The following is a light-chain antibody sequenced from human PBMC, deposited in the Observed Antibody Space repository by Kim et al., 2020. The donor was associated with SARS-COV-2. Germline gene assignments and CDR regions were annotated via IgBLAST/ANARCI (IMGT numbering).Light chain of an antibody. CDR1: SLRDFY. V-gene: IGLV3-19*01. CDR3: NSRDSRSDLFV. CDR2: GRN. J-gene: IGLJ1*01. Sequence: SSELTQDPAVSVALGQTVKMTCQGDSLRDFYASWYQQKPGQAPVLVLYGRNSRPSGIPDRFSGSSSGNTASLTITGAQAEDEADYYCNSRDSRSDLFVFGPGTKVTVL.